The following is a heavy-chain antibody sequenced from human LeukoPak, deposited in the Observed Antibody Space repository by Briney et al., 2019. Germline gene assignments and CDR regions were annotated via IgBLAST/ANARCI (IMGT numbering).Heavy chain of an antibody. CDR3: ARGRQSEL. V-gene: IGHV1-8*01. CDR1: GYPFTIYD. D-gene: IGHD1-7*01. CDR2: IYPMGMR. J-gene: IGHJ4*02. Sequence: ASVKVSCKASGYPFTIYDINWVRQAAGQGLEWVGWIYPMGMRAYAQKFQGRVSMTTNTSINTAYMELSSLRSDDTAVYYCARGRQSELWGQGTLVTVSP.